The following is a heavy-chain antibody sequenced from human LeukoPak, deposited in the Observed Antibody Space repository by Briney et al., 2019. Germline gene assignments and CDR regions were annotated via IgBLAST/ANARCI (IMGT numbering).Heavy chain of an antibody. V-gene: IGHV1-69*05. J-gene: IGHJ5*02. Sequence: GASVKVSCKASGYTFTSYDINWVRQAPGQGLEWMGGIIPIFGTANYAQKFQGRVTITTDESTSTAYMELSSLRSEDTAVYYCARARGITYEFDPWGQGTLVTVSS. CDR3: ARARGITYEFDP. D-gene: IGHD3-10*01. CDR2: IIPIFGTA. CDR1: GYTFTSYD.